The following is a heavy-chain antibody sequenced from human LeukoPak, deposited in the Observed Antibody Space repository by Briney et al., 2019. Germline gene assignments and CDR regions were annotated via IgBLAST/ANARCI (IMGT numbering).Heavy chain of an antibody. CDR3: ARDKIVGATVLDY. D-gene: IGHD1-26*01. CDR1: GFTFSTYW. Sequence: GGSLRLSCAASGFTFSTYWMSWVRQAPGKGLEWVANMKQDGSEEYYVDSVRGRFTISRDNAKNSLYLQMNSLRAEDTAVYYCARDKIVGATVLDYWGQGSLVTVSS. J-gene: IGHJ4*02. V-gene: IGHV3-7*03. CDR2: MKQDGSEE.